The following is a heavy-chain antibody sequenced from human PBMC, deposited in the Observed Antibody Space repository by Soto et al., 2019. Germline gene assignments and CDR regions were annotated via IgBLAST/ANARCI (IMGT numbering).Heavy chain of an antibody. CDR2: ISYDGSNK. CDR1: GFTFSSYG. V-gene: IGHV3-30*18. CDR3: AKVTYYDFWSGLDY. J-gene: IGHJ4*02. D-gene: IGHD3-3*01. Sequence: GGSLRLSCAASGFTFSSYGMHWVRQAPGKGLEWVAVISYDGSNKYYADSVKGRFTISRDNSKNTLYLQMNSLRAEDTAVYYCAKVTYYDFWSGLDYWGQGTLVTVSS.